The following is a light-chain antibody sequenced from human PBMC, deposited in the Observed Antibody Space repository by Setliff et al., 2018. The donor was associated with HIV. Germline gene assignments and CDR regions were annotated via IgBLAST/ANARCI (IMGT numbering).Light chain of an antibody. CDR2: DVS. V-gene: IGLV2-11*01. CDR3: CSYAGSYTNYV. J-gene: IGLJ1*01. CDR1: SSDVGGYNY. Sequence: QSVLTQPRSVSGSPGQSVTISCTGTSSDVGGYNYVSWYQQHPGKAPKLMIYDVSKRPSGVPDRFSGSKSGNTASLTISGLQAEDEADYYCCSYAGSYTNYVFGTGTKVNFL.